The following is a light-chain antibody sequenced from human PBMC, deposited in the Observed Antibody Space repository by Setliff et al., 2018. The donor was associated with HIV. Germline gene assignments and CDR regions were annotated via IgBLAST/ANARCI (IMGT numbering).Light chain of an antibody. V-gene: IGLV2-14*03. CDR1: SSDVGAYNF. J-gene: IGLJ1*01. CDR3: SSYTTSRQFV. Sequence: SALTQPASVSGSPGQSVTISCTGTSSDVGAYNFVSWYQQHPGRAPKLMIYDVINRNSGVSIRFSGSKSGNAASLTISGLQAEDEADYYCSSYTTSRQFVFGSGTKVT. CDR2: DVI.